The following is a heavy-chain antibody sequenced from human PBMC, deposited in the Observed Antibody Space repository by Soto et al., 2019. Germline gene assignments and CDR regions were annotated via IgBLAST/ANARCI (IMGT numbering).Heavy chain of an antibody. D-gene: IGHD5-18*01. CDR1: GGSFSGYY. Sequence: QVQLQQWGAGLLKPSETLSLTCAVYGGSFSGYYWSWIRQPPGKGLEWIGEINHSGSTSYNPSLKSRVTISVDKSKNQFSLKLSSVTAADTAVYYCGRSGDTAMVKHIPFDHWGQGTLVTLSS. CDR2: INHSGST. J-gene: IGHJ4*02. V-gene: IGHV4-34*01. CDR3: GRSGDTAMVKHIPFDH.